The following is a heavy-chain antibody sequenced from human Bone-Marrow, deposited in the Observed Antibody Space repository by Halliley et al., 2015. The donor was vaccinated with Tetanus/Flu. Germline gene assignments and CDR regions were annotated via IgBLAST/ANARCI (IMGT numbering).Heavy chain of an antibody. CDR1: GFTFSDYY. CDR3: ARYYSGFDY. CDR2: ISSSGNYI. Sequence: SLRLSCAASGFTFSDYYMTWIRQAPGKGLEWVSYISSSGNYIYYADSVKGRFTISRDNAKISLYLQMNSLRAEDTALYYCARYYSGFDYWGQGTLVTVSS. V-gene: IGHV3-11*04. D-gene: IGHD2-15*01. J-gene: IGHJ4*02.